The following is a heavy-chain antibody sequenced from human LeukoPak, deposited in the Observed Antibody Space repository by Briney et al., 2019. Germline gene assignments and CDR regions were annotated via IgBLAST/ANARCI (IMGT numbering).Heavy chain of an antibody. CDR3: ARVGRGAGYSSGRGYFDY. CDR2: IIPIFGTA. D-gene: IGHD6-19*01. J-gene: IGHJ4*01. V-gene: IGHV1-69*05. CDR1: GGTFSSYA. Sequence: VASVKVSCKASGGTFSSYAISWVRQAPGQGLEWMGGIIPIFGTANYAQKFQGRVTITTDESTSTAYMELSSLRSEDTAVYYCARVGRGAGYSSGRGYFDYXXXGTLVTVXS.